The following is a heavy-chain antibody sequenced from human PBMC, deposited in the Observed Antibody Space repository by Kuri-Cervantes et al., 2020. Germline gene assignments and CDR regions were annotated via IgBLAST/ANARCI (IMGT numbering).Heavy chain of an antibody. CDR3: ARGGYSYGYYFDY. J-gene: IGHJ4*02. D-gene: IGHD5-18*01. Sequence: ESLKISCTVSGGSISSGSYYWSWIRQPAGKGLEWIGYIYYSGSTNYNPSLKSRVTISVDTSKNQFSLKLSSVTAADTAVYYCARGGYSYGYYFDYWGQGTLVTVSS. CDR2: IYYSGST. V-gene: IGHV4-61*10. CDR1: GGSISSGSYY.